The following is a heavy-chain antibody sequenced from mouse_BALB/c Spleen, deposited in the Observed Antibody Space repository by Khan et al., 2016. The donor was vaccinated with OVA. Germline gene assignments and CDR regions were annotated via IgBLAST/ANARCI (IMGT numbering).Heavy chain of an antibody. Sequence: QVQLKQSGPGLVAPSQSLSITCTISGFSLTNYGIHWVRQPPGKGLEWLVLIWSDGTTTYNSALKSRLSISKDNSKSQVFLKMNSLQTDDTAMYYCARQPYDQYYLMDYWGQGTSVTVSS. V-gene: IGHV2-6-1*01. CDR2: IWSDGTT. J-gene: IGHJ4*01. CDR3: ARQPYDQYYLMDY. CDR1: GFSLTNYG. D-gene: IGHD1-1*01.